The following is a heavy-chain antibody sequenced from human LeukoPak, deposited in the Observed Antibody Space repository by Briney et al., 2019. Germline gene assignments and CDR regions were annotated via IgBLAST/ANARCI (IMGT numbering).Heavy chain of an antibody. CDR2: ISAYNGNT. V-gene: IGHV1-18*01. CDR3: ASPPLEYYYDSSGYYRF. CDR1: GYTFTSYG. J-gene: IGHJ4*02. D-gene: IGHD3-22*01. Sequence: VASVKVSCKASGYTFTSYGISWVRQAPGQGLEWMGWISAYNGNTNNAQKLQGRVTMTTDTSTSTAYMELRSLRSDDTAVYYCASPPLEYYYDSSGYYRFWGQGTLVTVSS.